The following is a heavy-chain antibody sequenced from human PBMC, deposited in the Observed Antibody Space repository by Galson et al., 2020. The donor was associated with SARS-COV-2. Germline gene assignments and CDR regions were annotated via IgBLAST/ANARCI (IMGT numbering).Heavy chain of an antibody. CDR2: IYHSGST. V-gene: IGHV4-38-2*02. J-gene: IGHJ6*03. D-gene: IGHD6-13*01. CDR3: ARVGYLTFTPIAAAGMWSYYYYMDV. CDR1: GYSISRGYY. Sequence: SQTLSLTCTVSGYSISRGYYWGWIRQPPGKGLEWIGSIYHSGSTYYNPSLKSRVTISVHTSKNQFSLKLSSVTAADTAVYYGARVGYLTFTPIAAAGMWSYYYYMDVWGKGTTVTVSS.